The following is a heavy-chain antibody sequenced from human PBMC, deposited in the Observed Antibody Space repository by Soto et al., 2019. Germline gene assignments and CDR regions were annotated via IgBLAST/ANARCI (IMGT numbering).Heavy chain of an antibody. D-gene: IGHD3-3*01. Sequence: QVQLVQSGAEVKKPGASVKVSCKASGYTFTSYGITWVRQAPGQGLEWMGWISAYNGNTNYAQKLQGRVTMTTDTSTSTAYMELRSLRSDDTAVYYCARGDTPYYDFWSGYYFVYWGQGTLVTVAS. CDR2: ISAYNGNT. CDR1: GYTFTSYG. CDR3: ARGDTPYYDFWSGYYFVY. J-gene: IGHJ4*02. V-gene: IGHV1-18*04.